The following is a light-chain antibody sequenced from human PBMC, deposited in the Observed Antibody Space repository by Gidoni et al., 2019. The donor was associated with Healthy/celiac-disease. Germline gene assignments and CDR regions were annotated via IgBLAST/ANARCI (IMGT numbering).Light chain of an antibody. J-gene: IGKJ2*01. Sequence: DIQITPSPSSLSASVGDRVTITCRASQSISSYLNWYQQKPGKAPKLLIYAASSLQSGVPSRFSGSGSGTDFTLTSSSLQPEDFATYYCQQSYSTPRYTFGQGTKLEIK. CDR3: QQSYSTPRYT. V-gene: IGKV1-39*01. CDR2: AAS. CDR1: QSISSY.